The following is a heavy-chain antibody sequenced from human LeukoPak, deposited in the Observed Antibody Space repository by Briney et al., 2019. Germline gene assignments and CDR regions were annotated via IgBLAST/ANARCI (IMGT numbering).Heavy chain of an antibody. CDR2: IWNDGSDK. V-gene: IGHV3-33*06. CDR1: GFTFSHYA. J-gene: IGHJ4*02. D-gene: IGHD4-11*01. Sequence: GGSRRLSCVTSGFTFSHYAMHWGRQAPGKGLEGVAVIWNDGSDKYYGDSVKGRFTISRDNAKKTVYLQMNSLRVEETAVYYCAKDAQRGFDYSNSLESWGQGALVTVSS. CDR3: AKDAQRGFDYSNSLES.